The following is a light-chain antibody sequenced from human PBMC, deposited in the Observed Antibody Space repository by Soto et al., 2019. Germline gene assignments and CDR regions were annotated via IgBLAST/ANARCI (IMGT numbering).Light chain of an antibody. Sequence: EIVLTQSPGTLSSSPGERGTLSCRASQSVSNNYLAWYQQKPGQAPRLLIYGASSRATGIPDRFSGSGSGTDFTLTIPRLEPEDFAAYYCQQYDRSPPTFGQGTRLEIK. CDR1: QSVSNNY. CDR2: GAS. J-gene: IGKJ5*01. V-gene: IGKV3-20*01. CDR3: QQYDRSPPT.